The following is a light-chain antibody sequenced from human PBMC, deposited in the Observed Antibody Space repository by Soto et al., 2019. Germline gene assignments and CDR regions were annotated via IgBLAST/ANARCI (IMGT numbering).Light chain of an antibody. Sequence: DIVLTQTPGTLSLSPGERATLSCRASQRVGSNYLAWYQQKPGQAPRLLIFGASTRVTGIPGRFSGSGYGTEFTLTISSLQSEDFAVYYCQQYNNWPPITFGQGTRLEIK. CDR2: GAS. J-gene: IGKJ5*01. V-gene: IGKV3-15*01. CDR3: QQYNNWPPIT. CDR1: QRVGSN.